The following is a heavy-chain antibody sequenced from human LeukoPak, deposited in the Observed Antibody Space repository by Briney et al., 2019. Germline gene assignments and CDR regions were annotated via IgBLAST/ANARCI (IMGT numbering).Heavy chain of an antibody. J-gene: IGHJ4*02. Sequence: SETLSLTCTVSGGSISSYYWSWIRQPPGKGLEWIGYIYYSYSGSTNYNPSLKSRVTISVDTSKNQFSLKLTSVTAADTAVYYCARGGDIVLMVYPHFDYWGQGTLVTVSS. CDR1: GGSISSYY. CDR2: IYYSYSGST. CDR3: ARGGDIVLMVYPHFDY. V-gene: IGHV4-59*01. D-gene: IGHD2-8*01.